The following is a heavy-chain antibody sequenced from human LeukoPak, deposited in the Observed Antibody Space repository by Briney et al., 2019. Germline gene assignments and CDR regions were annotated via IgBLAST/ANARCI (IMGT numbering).Heavy chain of an antibody. CDR2: INHSGSA. CDR1: GGSFSGYY. Sequence: SETLSLTCAVYGGSFSGYYWSWIRQPPGIGLEWIGEINHSGSANYNPSLKSRVTISVDTSKNQFSLKLSSVTAADTAVYYCARDLLWFGELLTPLGYWGQGTLVTVSS. D-gene: IGHD3-10*01. CDR3: ARDLLWFGELLTPLGY. J-gene: IGHJ4*02. V-gene: IGHV4-34*01.